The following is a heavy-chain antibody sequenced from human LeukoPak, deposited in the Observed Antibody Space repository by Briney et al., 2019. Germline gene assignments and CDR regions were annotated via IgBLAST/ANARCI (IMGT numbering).Heavy chain of an antibody. V-gene: IGHV1-58*01. CDR3: AALWFGELTDAFDI. D-gene: IGHD3-10*01. Sequence: GTSVKVSGKASGFTFTSSAVQWVRQARGQRLEWIGWIVVGSGNTNYAQKFQERVTITRDMSTSTAYMELSSLRSEDTAVYYCAALWFGELTDAFDIWGQGTMVTVSS. J-gene: IGHJ3*02. CDR2: IVVGSGNT. CDR1: GFTFTSSA.